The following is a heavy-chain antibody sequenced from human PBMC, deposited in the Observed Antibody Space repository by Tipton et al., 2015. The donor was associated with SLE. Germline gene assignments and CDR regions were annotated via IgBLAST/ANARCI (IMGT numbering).Heavy chain of an antibody. Sequence: TLSLTCTVSGGSLSNYYWGWVRQPAGKGLEWIGRIYTGGNTKYNPSLESRVTLSVDTSKDQFSLKLSSVTAADTAVYYCVVCSPSSCSYFDYWGQGTLVTVSS. V-gene: IGHV4-4*07. J-gene: IGHJ4*02. CDR1: GGSLSNYY. CDR3: VVCSPSSCSYFDY. CDR2: IYTGGNT. D-gene: IGHD2-2*01.